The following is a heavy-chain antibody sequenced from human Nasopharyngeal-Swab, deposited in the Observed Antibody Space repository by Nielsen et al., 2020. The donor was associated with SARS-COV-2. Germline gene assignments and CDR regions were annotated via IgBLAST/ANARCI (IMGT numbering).Heavy chain of an antibody. D-gene: IGHD4-23*01. CDR2: INHSGST. J-gene: IGHJ1*01. CDR1: GGSISSSSYY. V-gene: IGHV4-39*07. CDR3: ARGLPTTVVTPSEYFQH. Sequence: SETLSLTCTVSGGSISSSSYYWGWIRQPPGKGLEWIGEINHSGSTNYNPSLKSRVTISVDTSKNQFSLKLSSVTAADTAVYYCARGLPTTVVTPSEYFQHWGQGTLVTVSS.